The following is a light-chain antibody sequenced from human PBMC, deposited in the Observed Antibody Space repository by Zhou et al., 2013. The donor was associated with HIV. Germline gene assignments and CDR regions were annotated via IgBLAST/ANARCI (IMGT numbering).Light chain of an antibody. Sequence: EIVLTQSPGTLSLSPGERATLSCRASQSVSSRYLAWYQQKAGQAPRPLIYGASSRAPGIPDRFSGSGSGTDFTLTISRLEPRSILLVYSCXQYALSPRTFG. V-gene: IGKV3-20*01. J-gene: IGKJ1*01. CDR2: GAS. CDR3: XQYALSPRT. CDR1: QSVSSRY.